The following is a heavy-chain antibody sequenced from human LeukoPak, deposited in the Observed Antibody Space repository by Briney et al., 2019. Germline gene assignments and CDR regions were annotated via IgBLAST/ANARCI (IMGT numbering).Heavy chain of an antibody. Sequence: GSLRLSCAASGFTFSAYAMSWVRQAPGKELEWVSAISRSGSSTDYADSVKGRFTISRDNSKNTLYLQMNSLRPEDTAVYYCAKGGDILTGYYLYWYFDLWGRGTLVTVSS. D-gene: IGHD3-9*01. J-gene: IGHJ2*01. CDR1: GFTFSAYA. V-gene: IGHV3-23*01. CDR2: ISRSGSST. CDR3: AKGGDILTGYYLYWYFDL.